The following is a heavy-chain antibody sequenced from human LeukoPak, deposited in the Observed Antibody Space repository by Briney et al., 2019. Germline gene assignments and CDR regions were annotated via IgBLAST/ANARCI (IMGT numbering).Heavy chain of an antibody. CDR2: IKQDGSEK. Sequence: PGGSLRLSCAASGFTFSSYWMTWVRQAPGEGLEWVANIKQDGSEKNYVDSVKGRFTISRDNAKNSLYLQMNSLRAEDTAVYDCARASTIRYSSVHYWGQGTLVTVSS. CDR3: ARASTIRYSSVHY. CDR1: GFTFSSYW. V-gene: IGHV3-7*01. J-gene: IGHJ4*02. D-gene: IGHD6-19*01.